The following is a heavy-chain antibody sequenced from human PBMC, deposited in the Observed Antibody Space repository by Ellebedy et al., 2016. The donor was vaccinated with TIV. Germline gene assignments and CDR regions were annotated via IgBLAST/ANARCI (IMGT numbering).Heavy chain of an antibody. CDR3: ALNLETGTSWFDP. D-gene: IGHD1-7*01. CDR1: GYTFTSYA. Sequence: ASVKVSCKASGYTFTSYAMHWVRQAPGQRLEWMGWINAGNGNTKYSQKFQGRVTITRDTSASTAYMELSSLRSEDTAVYFCALNLETGTSWFDPWGQGTLVTVSS. J-gene: IGHJ5*02. CDR2: INAGNGNT. V-gene: IGHV1-3*01.